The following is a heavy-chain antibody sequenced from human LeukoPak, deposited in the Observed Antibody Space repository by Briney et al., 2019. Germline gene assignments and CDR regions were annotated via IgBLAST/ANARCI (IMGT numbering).Heavy chain of an antibody. Sequence: ASAKVSFKASGYTFTGYYMHWVRQAPGQGLEWMGWINPNSGGTNYAQKFQGRVTMTRDTSISTAYMELSRLRSDDTAVYYCARESMVRGVNIFDYWGQGTLVTVSS. CDR2: INPNSGGT. J-gene: IGHJ4*02. CDR1: GYTFTGYY. D-gene: IGHD3-10*01. V-gene: IGHV1-2*02. CDR3: ARESMVRGVNIFDY.